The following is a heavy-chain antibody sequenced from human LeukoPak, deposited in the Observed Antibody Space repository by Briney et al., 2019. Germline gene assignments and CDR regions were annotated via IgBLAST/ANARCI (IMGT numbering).Heavy chain of an antibody. CDR3: ARDFVGYYDSSGYYYAEGY. CDR2: IYTSGST. CDR1: GGSISSYY. D-gene: IGHD3-22*01. J-gene: IGHJ4*02. Sequence: MSSETLSLTCTVSGGSISSYYWSWIRQPAGKGLEWIGRIYTSGSTNYNPSLKSRVTMSVDTSKNQFSLKLSSVTAADTAVYYCARDFVGYYDSSGYYYAEGYWGQGTLVTVSS. V-gene: IGHV4-4*07.